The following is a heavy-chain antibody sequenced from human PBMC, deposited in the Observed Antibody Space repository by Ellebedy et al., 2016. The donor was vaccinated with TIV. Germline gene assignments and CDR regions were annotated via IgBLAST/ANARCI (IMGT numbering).Heavy chain of an antibody. D-gene: IGHD4-17*01. CDR3: ARVLYGDYRFDY. CDR1: GFTFSSYW. V-gene: IGHV3-7*03. CDR2: IKQDGSEK. Sequence: GGSLRLXXAASGFTFSSYWMSWVRQAPGKGLEWVANIKQDGSEKYYVDSVKGRFTISRDNAKNSLYLQMNSLRAEDTAVYYCARVLYGDYRFDYWGQGTLVTVSS. J-gene: IGHJ4*02.